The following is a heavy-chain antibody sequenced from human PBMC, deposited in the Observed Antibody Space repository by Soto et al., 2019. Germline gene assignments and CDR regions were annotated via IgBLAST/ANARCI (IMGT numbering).Heavy chain of an antibody. D-gene: IGHD1-26*01. Sequence: QVQLVESGGGLVKPGGSLRLSCAASGFIFSDFYMSWVRQAPGKGLEWVSYIRHSGNTVYYADSVKGRFTISRDNAKNSLYLHMNSLRADDTAVYYCARAVGGYDAFDIWGQGTMVTVSS. J-gene: IGHJ3*02. CDR3: ARAVGGYDAFDI. CDR2: IRHSGNTV. V-gene: IGHV3-11*01. CDR1: GFIFSDFY.